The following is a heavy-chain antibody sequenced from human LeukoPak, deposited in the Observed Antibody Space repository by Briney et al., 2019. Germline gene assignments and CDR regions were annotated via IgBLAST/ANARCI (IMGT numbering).Heavy chain of an antibody. V-gene: IGHV4-4*07. CDR1: GGSISSYY. CDR3: ARDRLTGSHDY. D-gene: IGHD3-9*01. CDR2: IYTSGST. J-gene: IGHJ4*02. Sequence: PSETLSLTCTVSGGSISSYYWSWLRQPAGKGLEWIGRIYTSGSTNYNPSLKSRVSMSVDTSKNQFSLKLSSVTAADTAVYYCARDRLTGSHDYWGQGTLVTVSS.